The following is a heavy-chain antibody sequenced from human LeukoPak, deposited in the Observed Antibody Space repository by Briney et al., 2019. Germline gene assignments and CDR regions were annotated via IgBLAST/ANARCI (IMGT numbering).Heavy chain of an antibody. D-gene: IGHD6-13*01. J-gene: IGHJ4*02. CDR2: ISWNSGSI. CDR3: AKSRDSSSWLPQIDFDY. CDR1: GFTFDDYA. V-gene: IGHV3-9*03. Sequence: PGGSLRLSCAASGFTFDDYAMHWVRQAPGKGLEWVSGISWNSGSIGYADSVKGRFTISRDNAKNSLYLQMNSLRAEDMALYYCAKSRDSSSWLPQIDFDYWGQGTLVTVSS.